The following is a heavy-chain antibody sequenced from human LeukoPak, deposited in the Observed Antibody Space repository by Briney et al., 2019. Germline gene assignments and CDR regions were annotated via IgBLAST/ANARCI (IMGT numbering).Heavy chain of an antibody. D-gene: IGHD4-17*01. Sequence: PGGSLRLSCAASGFTFSSYAMHWVRQAPGKGLEYVSAISSNGGSTYYANSVKGRFTISRDNSKNTLYLQMGSLRAEDMAVYYCAKPLTTVTHLDYWGQGTLVTVSS. V-gene: IGHV3-64*01. CDR1: GFTFSSYA. J-gene: IGHJ4*02. CDR3: AKPLTTVTHLDY. CDR2: ISSNGGST.